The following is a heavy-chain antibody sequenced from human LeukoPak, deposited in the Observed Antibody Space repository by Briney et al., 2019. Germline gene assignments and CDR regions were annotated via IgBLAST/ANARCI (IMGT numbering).Heavy chain of an antibody. D-gene: IGHD6-13*01. CDR3: ARDQPYSSSPLNYYYYMDV. Sequence: GGSLRLSCAASGFTFSSYSMNWVRQAPGKGLEWVSSISSRSTYIYYADSVKGRFTISRDNAKNSLNLQMNSLRAEDTAVYYCARDQPYSSSPLNYYYYMDVWGKGTTVTVSS. V-gene: IGHV3-21*01. J-gene: IGHJ6*03. CDR1: GFTFSSYS. CDR2: ISSRSTYI.